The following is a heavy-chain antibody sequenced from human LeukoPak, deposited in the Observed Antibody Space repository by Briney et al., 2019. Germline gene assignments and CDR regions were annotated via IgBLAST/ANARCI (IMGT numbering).Heavy chain of an antibody. D-gene: IGHD3-22*01. V-gene: IGHV3-64*01. Sequence: PGGSLRLSCAASGFTFSNYPMHWVRQAPGKGLEYVSAISGDGGSTYYANSVKGRFTISRDNSQSTLYLQMNSLRAEDTAVYYCARARNNYDSSGFSALDYWGQGTLVTVSS. CDR2: ISGDGGST. CDR3: ARARNNYDSSGFSALDY. CDR1: GFTFSNYP. J-gene: IGHJ4*02.